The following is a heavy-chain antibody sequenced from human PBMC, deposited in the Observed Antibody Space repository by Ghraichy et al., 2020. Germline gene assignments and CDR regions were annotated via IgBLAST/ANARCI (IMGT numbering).Heavy chain of an antibody. V-gene: IGHV4-34*01. Sequence: SETLSLTCAVYGGSFSGYYWSWIRQPPGKGLEWIGEINHSGSTNYNPSLKSRVTISVDTSKNQFSLKLSSVTAADTAVYYCARESEVVPAAKNKGSFDPWGQGTLVTVSS. D-gene: IGHD2-2*01. CDR2: INHSGST. J-gene: IGHJ5*02. CDR1: GGSFSGYY. CDR3: ARESEVVPAAKNKGSFDP.